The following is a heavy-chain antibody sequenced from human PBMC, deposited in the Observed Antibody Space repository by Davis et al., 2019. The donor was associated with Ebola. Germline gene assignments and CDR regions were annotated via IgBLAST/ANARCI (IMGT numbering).Heavy chain of an antibody. J-gene: IGHJ4*02. CDR2: IRNKAYGGTT. Sequence: PGGSLRLSCAASGFTFSSYEMNWVRQTPRKGLEWVGFIRNKAYGGTTEYAASVKGRFTISRDDSGNIAYLQMNSLKIEDTAVYYCARESGGGIDYWGQGTLVTVSS. D-gene: IGHD1-26*01. CDR1: GFTFSSYE. CDR3: ARESGGGIDY. V-gene: IGHV3-49*04.